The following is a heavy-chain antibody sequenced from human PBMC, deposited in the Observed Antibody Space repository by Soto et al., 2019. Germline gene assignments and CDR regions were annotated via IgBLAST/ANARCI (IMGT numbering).Heavy chain of an antibody. J-gene: IGHJ4*02. D-gene: IGHD2-21*02. CDR3: ARQRTTVVTKAYFDH. Sequence: SETLSLTCIVSGESISSSSYYWGWIRQPPGKGLEWIGSIYYSGRTYYNPSFKSRVTISIDTSKNQFSLKLSSVTATDTAVYYCARQRTTVVTKAYFDHWGQGAMVTVSS. V-gene: IGHV4-39*01. CDR1: GESISSSSYY. CDR2: IYYSGRT.